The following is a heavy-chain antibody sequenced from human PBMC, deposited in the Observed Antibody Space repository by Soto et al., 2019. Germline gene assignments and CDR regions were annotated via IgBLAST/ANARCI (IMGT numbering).Heavy chain of an antibody. J-gene: IGHJ4*02. CDR1: GFTFSSYA. D-gene: IGHD3-3*01. Sequence: GGSLRLSCAASGFTFSSYAMSWVRQAPGKGLEWVSAISGSGGSTYYADSVKGRFTISRDNSKNTLYLQMNSLRAEDTSVYYCAKDEGFLEWLFIYFDYWGQGTLVTVSS. CDR3: AKDEGFLEWLFIYFDY. V-gene: IGHV3-23*01. CDR2: ISGSGGST.